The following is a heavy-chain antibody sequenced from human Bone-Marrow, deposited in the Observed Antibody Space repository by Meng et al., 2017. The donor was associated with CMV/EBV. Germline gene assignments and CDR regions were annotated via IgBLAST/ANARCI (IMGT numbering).Heavy chain of an antibody. J-gene: IGHJ4*02. CDR1: GFTFDDYA. CDR2: ISWDGGST. Sequence: GESLKIPCAASGFTFDDYAMHWVRQAPGKGLECVSLISWDGGSTYYADSVKGRFTISRDNSKKSLYPQMNSLRAEDTALYYCAKEGDSSGFRGYFDDWGEGTLVTVSS. D-gene: IGHD3-22*01. V-gene: IGHV3-43D*03. CDR3: AKEGDSSGFRGYFDD.